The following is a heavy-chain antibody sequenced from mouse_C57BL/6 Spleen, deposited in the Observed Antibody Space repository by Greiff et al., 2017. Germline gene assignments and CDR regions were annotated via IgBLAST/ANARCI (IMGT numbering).Heavy chain of an antibody. D-gene: IGHD2-1*01. CDR2: IYPGSGSI. CDR3: ARDYYGNFSWFAY. CDR1: GYTFTSYW. V-gene: IGHV1-55*01. J-gene: IGHJ3*01. Sequence: QVQLKQPGAELVKPGASVKMSCKASGYTFTSYWITWVKQRPGQGLEWIGDIYPGSGSINYNEKFKSKATLTVDTSSSTAYMQLSSLTSEDSAVYYCARDYYGNFSWFAYWGQGTLVTVSA.